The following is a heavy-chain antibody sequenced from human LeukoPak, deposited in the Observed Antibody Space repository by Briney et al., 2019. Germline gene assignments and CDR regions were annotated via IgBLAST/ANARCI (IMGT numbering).Heavy chain of an antibody. V-gene: IGHV4-34*01. J-gene: IGHJ4*02. D-gene: IGHD3-22*01. CDR3: ARNTYYYDSSGYEYYFDY. CDR2: INHSGST. Sequence: SETLSLTCAVYGGSFSGYYWSWIRQPPGKGLEWIGEINHSGSTNYNPSLKSRVTISVDTSKNQFSLKLSSVTAADTVVYYCARNTYYYDSSGYEYYFDYWGQGTLVTVSS. CDR1: GGSFSGYY.